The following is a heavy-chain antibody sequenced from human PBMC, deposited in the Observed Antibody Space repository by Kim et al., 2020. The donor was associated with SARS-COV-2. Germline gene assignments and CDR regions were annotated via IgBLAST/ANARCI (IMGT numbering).Heavy chain of an antibody. CDR1: GYTFTSYA. D-gene: IGHD6-13*01. V-gene: IGHV1-3*01. J-gene: IGHJ6*02. CDR2: INAGNGNT. Sequence: ASVKVSCKASGYTFTSYAMHWVRQAPGQRLEWMGWINAGNGNTKYSQKVQGRVTITRDTSASTAYMELSSLRSEDTAVYYCARGSIAAAGRRNYYYGMDVWGQGTTVTVSS. CDR3: ARGSIAAAGRRNYYYGMDV.